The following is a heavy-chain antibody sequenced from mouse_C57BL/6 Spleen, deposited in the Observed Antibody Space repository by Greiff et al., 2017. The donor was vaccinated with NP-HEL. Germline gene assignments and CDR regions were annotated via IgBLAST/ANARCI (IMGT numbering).Heavy chain of an antibody. J-gene: IGHJ4*01. CDR3: AREGITTVVAPDYAMDY. Sequence: EVKVVESEGGLVQPGSSMKLSCTASGFTFSDYYMAWVRQVPEKGLEWVANINYDGSSTYYLDSLKSRFIISRDNAKNILYLQMSSLKSEDTATYYCAREGITTVVAPDYAMDYWGQGTSVTVSS. V-gene: IGHV5-16*01. CDR1: GFTFSDYY. CDR2: INYDGSST. D-gene: IGHD1-1*01.